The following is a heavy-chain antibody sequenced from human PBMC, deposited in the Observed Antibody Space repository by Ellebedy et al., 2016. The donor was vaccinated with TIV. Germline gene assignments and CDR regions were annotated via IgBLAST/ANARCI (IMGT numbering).Heavy chain of an antibody. J-gene: IGHJ2*01. V-gene: IGHV3-23*01. Sequence: GESLKISCAASGFTFSSYAMSWVRQAPGKGLEWVSAISGSGGSTYYADSVKGRFTISRDNSKNTLYLQMNSLRAEDTAVYYCAKVLIYGLPSDLWGRGTLVTVSS. CDR2: ISGSGGST. CDR3: AKVLIYGLPSDL. D-gene: IGHD4-17*01. CDR1: GFTFSSYA.